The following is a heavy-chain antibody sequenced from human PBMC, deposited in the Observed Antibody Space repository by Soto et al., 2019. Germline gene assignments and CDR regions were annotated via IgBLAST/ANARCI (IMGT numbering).Heavy chain of an antibody. J-gene: IGHJ4*02. CDR3: TRDRSGTMLF. D-gene: IGHD1-7*01. V-gene: IGHV3-7*01. CDR1: GFTFSNYW. Sequence: EVQLVESGGGLVQPGGSLRLSCTASGFTFSNYWMSWVRQAPGEGLEWGANMNQDGSERYYVDSVKGRFTISRDNAKNSLYLQINSLRAEDTAIYYCTRDRSGTMLFWGQGTLVTVSS. CDR2: MNQDGSER.